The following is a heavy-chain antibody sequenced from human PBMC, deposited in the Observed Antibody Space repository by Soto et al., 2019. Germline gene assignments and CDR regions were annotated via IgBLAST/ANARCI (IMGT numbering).Heavy chain of an antibody. CDR1: GFTVDNYA. V-gene: IGHV3-23*01. CDR2: ISASGGST. Sequence: GGSLRLSCTAFGFTVDNYAMSWVRQSPGKGLEWVSGISASGGSTNYADSVKGRFTIVRDNPKKTLYLHMSSLKAEDTALYYCARGQFFDYIWGSFSYNMDVWGKGTTVTVSS. CDR3: ARGQFFDYIWGSFSYNMDV. D-gene: IGHD3-16*01. J-gene: IGHJ6*03.